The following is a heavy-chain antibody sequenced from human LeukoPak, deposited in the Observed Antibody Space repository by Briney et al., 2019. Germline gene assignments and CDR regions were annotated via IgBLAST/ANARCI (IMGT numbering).Heavy chain of an antibody. V-gene: IGHV4-59*02. Sequence: SETLSLTCAVSVGSVSSAYWSWIRQPPGKGLEWIGYVYFSGSTNYNPSLTSRVTISADTSKNHLSLKLTSVTAADTAVYYCAYSIGYYDEWFQNWGQGTLVTVSS. CDR2: VYFSGST. CDR1: VGSVSSAY. J-gene: IGHJ1*01. CDR3: AYSIGYYDEWFQN. D-gene: IGHD3-22*01.